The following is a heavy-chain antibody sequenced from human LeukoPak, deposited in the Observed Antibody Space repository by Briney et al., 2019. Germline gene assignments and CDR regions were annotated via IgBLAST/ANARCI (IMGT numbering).Heavy chain of an antibody. D-gene: IGHD2-21*02. CDR2: IHQSGST. J-gene: IGHJ3*02. Sequence: PGGSLRLSCAASGFTFSSYSMNWVRQAPGKGLEWIANIHQSGSTYYNPSLRSRVTVSVDTYKNQFSLKLSSVTAADTAIYYCARVVIVVVTEENDAFDIWGQGTMVIVSS. CDR3: ARVVIVVVTEENDAFDI. CDR1: GFTFSSYS. V-gene: IGHV4-59*08.